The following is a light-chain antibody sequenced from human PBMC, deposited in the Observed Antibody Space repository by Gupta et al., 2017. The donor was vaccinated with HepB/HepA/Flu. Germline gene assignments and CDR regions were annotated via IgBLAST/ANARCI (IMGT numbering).Light chain of an antibody. Sequence: SWLAWYQEKPGKAPKLLMYKAATLESGVPSRFSGSGSGTEFTLTISSLQPDDFATYYCQQYYTYSPERTFGPGTKVEI. CDR1: SW. V-gene: IGKV1-5*03. J-gene: IGKJ1*01. CDR3: QQYYTYSPERT. CDR2: KAA.